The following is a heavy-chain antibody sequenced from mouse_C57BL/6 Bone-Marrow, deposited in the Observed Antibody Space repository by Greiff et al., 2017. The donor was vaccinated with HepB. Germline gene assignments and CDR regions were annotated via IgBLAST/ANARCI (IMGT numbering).Heavy chain of an antibody. Sequence: VQLQQPGAELVKPGASVKLSCKASGYTFTSYWMQWVKQRPGQGLEWIGEIDPSDSYTNFNQKFKGKATLTVDTSSSTAYMQLSSLTSEDSAVYYCARENYSSGYVFYAMDYWGQGTSVTVSS. V-gene: IGHV1-50*01. CDR3: ARENYSSGYVFYAMDY. J-gene: IGHJ4*01. CDR1: GYTFTSYW. D-gene: IGHD3-2*02. CDR2: IDPSDSYT.